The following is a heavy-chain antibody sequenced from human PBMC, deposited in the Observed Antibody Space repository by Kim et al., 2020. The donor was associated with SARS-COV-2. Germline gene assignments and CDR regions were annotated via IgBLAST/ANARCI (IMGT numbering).Heavy chain of an antibody. CDR2: ILQDGSEK. D-gene: IGHD6-19*01. V-gene: IGHV3-7*03. CDR3: ARDYSGSYDY. J-gene: IGHJ4*02. CDR1: GFTFSSNW. Sequence: GGSLRLSCAASGFTFSSNWMTWVRQAPGKGLEWVAHILQDGSEKYYVDSVKGRFTISRDNTKNSLYLQMNSLRAKDTAVYFCARDYSGSYDYWGQGTLVTVSS.